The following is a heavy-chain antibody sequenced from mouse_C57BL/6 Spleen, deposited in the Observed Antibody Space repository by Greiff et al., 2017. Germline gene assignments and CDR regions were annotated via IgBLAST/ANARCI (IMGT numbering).Heavy chain of an antibody. D-gene: IGHD4-1*01. J-gene: IGHJ4*01. CDR2: INYDGSST. Sequence: EVHLVESEGGLVQPGSSMKLSCTASGFTFSDYYMAWVRQVPEKGLEWVANINYDGSSTYYLDSLKSRFIISRDNAKNILYLQMSSLKSEDTATYYCARDGLTGTMDYWGQGTSVTVSS. CDR3: ARDGLTGTMDY. CDR1: GFTFSDYY. V-gene: IGHV5-16*01.